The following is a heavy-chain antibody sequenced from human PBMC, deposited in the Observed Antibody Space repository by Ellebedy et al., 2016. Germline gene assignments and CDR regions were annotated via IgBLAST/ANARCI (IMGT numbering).Heavy chain of an antibody. D-gene: IGHD3-22*01. CDR2: IYYSGST. J-gene: IGHJ3*02. Sequence: SETLSLXXTVSGGSISNYYWSWIRQPPGKRLEWIGYIYYSGSTNYNPSLKSRVTISVDTSKNQFSLKLTSVTAADTAVYYCARDGGYYDSSGYFDAFDIWGQGTMVTVSS. CDR3: ARDGGYYDSSGYFDAFDI. CDR1: GGSISNYY. V-gene: IGHV4-59*01.